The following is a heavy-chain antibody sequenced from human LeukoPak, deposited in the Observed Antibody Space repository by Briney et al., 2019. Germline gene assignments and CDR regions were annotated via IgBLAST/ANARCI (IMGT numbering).Heavy chain of an antibody. CDR1: GYTFTSYY. CDR2: INPSGGST. D-gene: IGHD3-10*01. V-gene: IGHV1-46*01. J-gene: IGHJ4*02. CDR3: AREELWFGELLPFDY. Sequence: ASVKVSCKASGYTFTSYYMHWVRQAPGQGLEWMGIINPSGGSTSYAQKFQGRVTMTRDMSTSTVYMELSSLRSEDTAVYYCAREELWFGELLPFDYWGQGTLVTVSS.